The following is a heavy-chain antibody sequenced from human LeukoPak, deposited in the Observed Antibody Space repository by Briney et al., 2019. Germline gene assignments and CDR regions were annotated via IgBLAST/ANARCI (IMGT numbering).Heavy chain of an antibody. CDR1: GYTLTELS. CDR2: FDPEDGET. Sequence: GASVKVSCKVSGYTLTELSMHWVRQAPGKGLEWMGGFDPEDGETIYAQKFQGRVTMTRDTSTSTVYMELSSLRSEDTAVYYCARLKGSGAFDIWGQGTMVTVSS. D-gene: IGHD2-8*01. J-gene: IGHJ3*02. CDR3: ARLKGSGAFDI. V-gene: IGHV1-24*01.